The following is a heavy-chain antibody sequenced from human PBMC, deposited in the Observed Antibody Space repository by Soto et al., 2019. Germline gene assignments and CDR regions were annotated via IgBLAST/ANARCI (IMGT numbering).Heavy chain of an antibody. J-gene: IGHJ4*02. CDR1: GFTFANAW. V-gene: IGHV3-15*01. CDR3: LTERVARSNNGYSREDH. D-gene: IGHD2-15*01. CDR2: MKNKTDAGTT. Sequence: EVQLVESGGGLVKPGESLKLSCATSGFTFANAWRSWVRQAPGKGLEWVGRMKNKTDAGTTDFAAAVQGRFSISRDDSKNTWYLHMTNLKVEDTAMYYCLTERVARSNNGYSREDHWGQGTLVTVSS.